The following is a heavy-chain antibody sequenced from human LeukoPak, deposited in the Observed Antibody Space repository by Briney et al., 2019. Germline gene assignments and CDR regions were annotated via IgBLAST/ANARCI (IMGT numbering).Heavy chain of an antibody. CDR1: GFTFSSYD. V-gene: IGHV3-13*01. D-gene: IGHD5-24*01. CDR2: IGTAGDT. J-gene: IGHJ4*02. Sequence: GGSLRLSCAASGFTFSSYDMHWVRQATGKGLEWVSAIGTAGDTYYPGSVKGRFTISRENAKNSLYLQMNCLRAGDTAVYYCARGRDEIAFDYWGQGTLVTVSS. CDR3: ARGRDEIAFDY.